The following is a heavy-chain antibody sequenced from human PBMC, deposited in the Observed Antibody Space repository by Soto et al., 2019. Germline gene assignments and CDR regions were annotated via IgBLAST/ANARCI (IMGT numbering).Heavy chain of an antibody. J-gene: IGHJ4*02. V-gene: IGHV3-33*01. CDR1: GFTFSSYG. CDR2: IWYDGSNK. CDR3: ARDNDFWSGYYTRYFDY. D-gene: IGHD3-3*01. Sequence: GGSLRLSCAASGFTFSSYGMHWVRQAPGKGLEWVAVIWYDGSNKYYADSVKGRFTISRDNSKNTLYLQMNSLRAEDTAVYYCARDNDFWSGYYTRYFDYWGQGTLVTVSS.